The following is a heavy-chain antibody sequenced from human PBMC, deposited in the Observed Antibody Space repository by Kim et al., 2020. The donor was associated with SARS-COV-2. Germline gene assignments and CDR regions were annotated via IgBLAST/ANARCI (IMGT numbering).Heavy chain of an antibody. CDR3: ARYFSRRVAGQDWFDP. D-gene: IGHD6-19*01. CDR1: DYSISSGYC. J-gene: IGHJ5*02. CDR2: VCHSGHT. V-gene: IGHV4-38-2*02. Sequence: SETLSLTCTASDYSISSGYCWGWIRQPPGKGLEWIGSVCHSGHTYYNPSVESRVTISVDTSTNQFSLDLMSVTAADTAIYYCARYFSRRVAGQDWFDPWGQGILVTVSS.